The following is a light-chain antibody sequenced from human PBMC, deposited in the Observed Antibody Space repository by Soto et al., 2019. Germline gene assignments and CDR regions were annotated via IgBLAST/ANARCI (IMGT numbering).Light chain of an antibody. CDR2: DVS. Sequence: QSALAQPASVSGSPGQSITISCTGTSSDVGRYNYVSWFQQHPGKAPKLMIYDVSNWPSGVSDRFSGSKSGNTASLTISGLQAEDEADYSCSYCTSSSTFVFRTGTKVTVL. J-gene: IGLJ1*01. CDR1: SSDVGRYNY. CDR3: SYCTSSSTFV. V-gene: IGLV2-14*01.